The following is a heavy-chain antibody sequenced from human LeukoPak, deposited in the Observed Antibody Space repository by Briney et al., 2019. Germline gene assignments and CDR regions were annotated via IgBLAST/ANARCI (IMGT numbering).Heavy chain of an antibody. J-gene: IGHJ4*02. CDR3: ARILQEGRGYYFDY. CDR2: IYYSGST. V-gene: IGHV4-59*01. Sequence: SETLSLTCTVSGGSISSYYWSWIRQPPGKGLEWIGYIYYSGSTNYNPSLKSRVTISVDTSKNQFSLKLSSVTAADTAVYYCARILQEGRGYYFDYWGQGTLVTVSS. D-gene: IGHD1-1*01. CDR1: GGSISSYY.